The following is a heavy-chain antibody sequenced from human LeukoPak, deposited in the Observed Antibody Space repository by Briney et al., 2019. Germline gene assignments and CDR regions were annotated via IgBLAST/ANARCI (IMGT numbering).Heavy chain of an antibody. J-gene: IGHJ4*02. V-gene: IGHV3-64*01. Sequence: GGSLRLSCAASGFTFSSYAMHWVRQVPGKGLENVSAISSNGGSTYYANSVKGRFTISRDNSKNTLYLQMNSLRAEDTAVYYCASIYGDYVQGYLDYWGQGTLVTVSS. CDR3: ASIYGDYVQGYLDY. CDR2: ISSNGGST. CDR1: GFTFSSYA. D-gene: IGHD4-17*01.